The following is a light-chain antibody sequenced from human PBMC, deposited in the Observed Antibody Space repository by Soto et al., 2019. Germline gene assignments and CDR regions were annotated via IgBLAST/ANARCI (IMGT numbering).Light chain of an antibody. Sequence: QLTQSPSSLSASVGDRVTITCRASRSIDIYLNWYQQKPGKAPKLLMYTASSLQGGVPSRFSGSGSGTDFTLTISSLQPEDFATYYCQQSYSHPTFGQGTKV. CDR2: TAS. J-gene: IGKJ1*01. CDR1: RSIDIY. CDR3: QQSYSHPT. V-gene: IGKV1-39*01.